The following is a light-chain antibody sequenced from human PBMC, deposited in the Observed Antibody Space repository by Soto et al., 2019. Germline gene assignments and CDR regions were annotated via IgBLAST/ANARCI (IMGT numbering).Light chain of an antibody. V-gene: IGLV2-23*02. Sequence: QSALSQPASVSGSPGQSITISCTGSASDVGSYNLVSWYQQHPGKAPKLVIYEVTKRPSGISSRFSGSKSGITASLTISGLQAEDGGDHYCCSYAGARTYVLFGGGTKLTVL. CDR1: ASDVGSYNL. J-gene: IGLJ3*02. CDR3: CSYAGARTYVL. CDR2: EVT.